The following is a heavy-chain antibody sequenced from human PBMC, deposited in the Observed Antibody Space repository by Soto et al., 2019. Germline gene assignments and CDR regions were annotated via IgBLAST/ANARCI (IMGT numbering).Heavy chain of an antibody. CDR1: GGSISRGDYY. CDR2: IYYSGST. V-gene: IGHV4-30-4*01. J-gene: IGHJ4*02. CDR3: ARILSYDSIPIDY. D-gene: IGHD3-22*01. Sequence: SETRSLTCTVSGGSISRGDYYWSWIRQPPGKGLEWIGYIYYSGSTYYNPSLKSRVTISVDTSKNQFSLKLSSVTAADTAVYYCARILSYDSIPIDYWGQGTLVTVSS.